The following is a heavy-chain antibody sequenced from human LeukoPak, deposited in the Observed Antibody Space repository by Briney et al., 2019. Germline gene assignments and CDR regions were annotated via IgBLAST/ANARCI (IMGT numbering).Heavy chain of an antibody. D-gene: IGHD1-26*01. J-gene: IGHJ4*02. Sequence: SETLSLTCAVYGGSFSGYYWSWIRQPPGKGLEWIGEINHSGSTNYNPSLKSRVTISVDTSKNQFSLKLSSVTAADTAVYYCARQVGAIEYWGQGTLVTVSS. V-gene: IGHV4-34*01. CDR2: INHSGST. CDR1: GGSFSGYY. CDR3: ARQVGAIEY.